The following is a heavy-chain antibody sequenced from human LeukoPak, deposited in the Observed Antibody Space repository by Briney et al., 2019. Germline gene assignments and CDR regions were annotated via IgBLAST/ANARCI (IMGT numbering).Heavy chain of an antibody. Sequence: PGGSLRLSCAASGFTFSSYSMNWVRQAPGKGLEWVSSISSSGSYIYYADSVKGRFTISRDNAKNSLYLQMNSLRAEDTAVYYCARDPGGGNYFDYWGQGTLVTVSS. V-gene: IGHV3-21*01. CDR2: ISSSGSYI. J-gene: IGHJ4*02. CDR1: GFTFSSYS. CDR3: ARDPGGGNYFDY. D-gene: IGHD3-16*01.